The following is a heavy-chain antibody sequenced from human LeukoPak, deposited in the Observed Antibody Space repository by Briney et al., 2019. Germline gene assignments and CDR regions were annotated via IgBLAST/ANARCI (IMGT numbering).Heavy chain of an antibody. J-gene: IGHJ4*02. CDR3: AGRRTLPY. D-gene: IGHD1-14*01. CDR1: GDSNDDINTCCW. V-gene: IGHV4/OR15-8*02. Sequence: SETLSLTCDVSGDSNDDINTCCWWTWVRQSPGKGLEWIGEVSHSGDTNYNPSLKSRVAISLDKSKKQFSLRVYFVTAADTAVYYCAGRRTLPYWGQGLLVTVSS. CDR2: VSHSGDT.